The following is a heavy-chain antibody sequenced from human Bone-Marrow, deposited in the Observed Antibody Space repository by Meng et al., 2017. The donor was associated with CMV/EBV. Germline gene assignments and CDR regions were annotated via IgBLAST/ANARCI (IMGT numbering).Heavy chain of an antibody. J-gene: IGHJ4*02. V-gene: IGHV1-2*02. Sequence: ASVKVSCKASGYTFTGYYMHWVRQAPGQGLEWMGWINPNSGGTNYAQKFQGRVTMTRDTSISPAYMELSRLRSDDTAVYYCARQDRSSYHFDYWGQGTLVTVSS. CDR1: GYTFTGYY. D-gene: IGHD6-6*01. CDR2: INPNSGGT. CDR3: ARQDRSSYHFDY.